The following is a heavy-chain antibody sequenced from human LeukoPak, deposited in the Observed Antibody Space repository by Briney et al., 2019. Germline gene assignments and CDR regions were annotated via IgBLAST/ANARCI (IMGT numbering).Heavy chain of an antibody. D-gene: IGHD5-24*01. CDR3: ASGVEMVTDFDY. CDR1: GGSISSYY. CDR2: IYYSGST. Sequence: SETLSLTCTVSGGSISSYYWSWIRQPPGKGLEWIGYIYYSGSTNYNPSLKSRVTISVDTSKNQFSLKLSSVTAADTAVYYCASGVEMVTDFDYWGQGTLVTVSS. V-gene: IGHV4-59*01. J-gene: IGHJ4*02.